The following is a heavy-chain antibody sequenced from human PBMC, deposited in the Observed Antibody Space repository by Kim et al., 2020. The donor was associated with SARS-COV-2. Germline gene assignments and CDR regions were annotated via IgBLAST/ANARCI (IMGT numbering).Heavy chain of an antibody. CDR3: ARRGSSSWYVQNWFDP. V-gene: IGHV4-39*01. CDR1: GGSISSSSYY. J-gene: IGHJ5*02. CDR2: IYYSGST. Sequence: SETLSLTCTVSGGSISSSSYYWGWIRQPPGKGLEWIGSIYYSGSTYYNPSLKSRVTISVDTSKNQFSLKLSSVTAADTAVYYCARRGSSSWYVQNWFDPWGQGTLVTVSS. D-gene: IGHD6-13*01.